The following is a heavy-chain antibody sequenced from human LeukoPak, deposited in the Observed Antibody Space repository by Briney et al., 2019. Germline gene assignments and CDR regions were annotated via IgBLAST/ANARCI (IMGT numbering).Heavy chain of an antibody. CDR1: GGTFSSYT. CDR3: ARSGTIFGEGEVDYYYYMDV. V-gene: IGHV1-69*02. Sequence: SVKVSCKASGGTFSSYTISWVRQAPGPGLEWMRRIIPILGIANYAQKFQGRVTITADKSTGTAYMELSSLRSEDTAVYYCARSGTIFGEGEVDYYYYMDVWGTGTTVTVSS. J-gene: IGHJ6*03. CDR2: IIPILGIA. D-gene: IGHD3-3*01.